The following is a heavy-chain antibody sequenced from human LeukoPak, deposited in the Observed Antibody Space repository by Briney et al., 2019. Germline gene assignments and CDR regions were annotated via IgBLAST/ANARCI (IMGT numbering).Heavy chain of an antibody. V-gene: IGHV3-7*01. CDR3: ARDCGTYDSSGYYYIRIRGPGAFDI. CDR2: IKQDGSEK. CDR1: GFTFSSSY. J-gene: IGHJ3*02. D-gene: IGHD3-22*01. Sequence: PGGSLRLSCAVSGFTFSSSYMNWVRQAPGKGLEWVANIKQDGSEKYYVDSVKGRFTISRDNAKNSLYLQMNSLRAEDTAVYYCARDCGTYDSSGYYYIRIRGPGAFDIWGQGTMVTVSS.